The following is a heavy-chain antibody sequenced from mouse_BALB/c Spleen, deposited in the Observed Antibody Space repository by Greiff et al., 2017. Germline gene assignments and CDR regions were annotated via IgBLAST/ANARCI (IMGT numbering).Heavy chain of an antibody. Sequence: EVKLMESGGGLVQPGGSLKLSCAASGFTFSSYTMSWVRQTPEKRLEWVAYISNGGGSTYYPDTVKGRFTISRDNAKNTLYLQMSSLKSEDTAMYYCARHLEDSSGYLYYAMDYWGQGTSVTVSS. CDR1: GFTFSSYT. D-gene: IGHD3-2*01. V-gene: IGHV5-12-2*01. CDR3: ARHLEDSSGYLYYAMDY. CDR2: ISNGGGST. J-gene: IGHJ4*01.